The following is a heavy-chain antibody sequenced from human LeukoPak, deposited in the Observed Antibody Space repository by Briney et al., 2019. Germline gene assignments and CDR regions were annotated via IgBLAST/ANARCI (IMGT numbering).Heavy chain of an antibody. CDR3: AKGHSSSWYPLDDS. D-gene: IGHD6-13*01. V-gene: IGHV3-43*02. CDR2: SSGEGGST. Sequence: GGSLRLSCAVSGFTLGDYAMHWVRQAPGKGLEWVSVSSGEGGSTFYADSVKGRFTMSRDRRKNSLYLQMNSLRPEDTALYYCAKGHSSSWYPLDDSWGQGTLVTVSS. CDR1: GFTLGDYA. J-gene: IGHJ5*01.